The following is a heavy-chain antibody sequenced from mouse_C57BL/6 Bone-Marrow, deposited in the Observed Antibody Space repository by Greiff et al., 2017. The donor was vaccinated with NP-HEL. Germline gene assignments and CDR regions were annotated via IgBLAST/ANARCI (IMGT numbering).Heavy chain of an antibody. Sequence: VKLMESGAELARPGASVKLSCKASGYTFTSYGISWVKQRTGQGLEWIGEIYPRSGNTYYNEKFKGKATLTADKSSSTAYMELRSLTSEDSAVYFCARRFKAYWGQGTLVTVSA. CDR2: IYPRSGNT. J-gene: IGHJ3*01. CDR1: GYTFTSYG. CDR3: ARRFKAY. V-gene: IGHV1-81*01.